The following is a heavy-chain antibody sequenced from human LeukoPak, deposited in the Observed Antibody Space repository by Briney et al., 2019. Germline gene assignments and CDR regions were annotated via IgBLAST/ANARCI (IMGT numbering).Heavy chain of an antibody. J-gene: IGHJ5*02. D-gene: IGHD6-6*01. CDR2: INHSGST. CDR1: GGSFSGYY. CDR3: ARCSSSSVNWFDP. V-gene: IGHV4-34*01. Sequence: SETLSLTCAVYGGSFSGYYWSWIRQPPGKGLEWIGEINHSGSTNYNPFLKSRVTISVDTSKNQFSLKLSSVTAADTAVYYCARCSSSSVNWFDPWGQGTLVTVSS.